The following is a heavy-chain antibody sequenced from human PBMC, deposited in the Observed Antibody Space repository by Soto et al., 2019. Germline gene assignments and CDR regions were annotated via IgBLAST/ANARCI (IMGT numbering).Heavy chain of an antibody. Sequence: QVQLQEAGPGLVKPSATLSLTCTVSGITINSGTYHWTWIRQHPGRGLEWIGYIYCGGNSYCNTSPKSGVTISVDRSKKQFSLGLTSVTAADTAVYYCAGGPRGVPNWFDPWGQGTLVTVSS. V-gene: IGHV4-31*03. CDR3: AGGPRGVPNWFDP. D-gene: IGHD2-2*01. CDR2: IYCGGNS. J-gene: IGHJ5*02. CDR1: GITINSGTYH.